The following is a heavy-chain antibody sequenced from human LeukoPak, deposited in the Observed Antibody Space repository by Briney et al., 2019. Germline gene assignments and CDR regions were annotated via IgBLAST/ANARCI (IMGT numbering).Heavy chain of an antibody. CDR3: ARANFLYCSGSTCLFDY. V-gene: IGHV1-69*13. J-gene: IGHJ4*02. CDR1: GGTFSSYA. D-gene: IGHD2-2*01. Sequence: SVKVSCKASGGTFSSYAISWVRQAPGQGLEWMGGIIPIFGTANYAQKFQGRVTITADESTSTAYMELSSLRSDDTAVYYCARANFLYCSGSTCLFDYWGQGTLVTVSS. CDR2: IIPIFGTA.